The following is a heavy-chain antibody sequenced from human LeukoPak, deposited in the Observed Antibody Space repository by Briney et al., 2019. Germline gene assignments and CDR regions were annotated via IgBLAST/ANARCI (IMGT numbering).Heavy chain of an antibody. CDR1: GFTFDDYA. CDR2: ITWNSGNI. J-gene: IGHJ4*02. D-gene: IGHD3-10*01. V-gene: IGHV3-9*01. CDR3: AKELLSHYFGSGSYRATFDY. Sequence: PGWSLRLSCAASGFTFDDYAMHWVRQVPGKGLEWVSYITWNSGNIGYADSVKGRFTISRDNAKNSLYLEMTSLRTEDTALYYCAKELLSHYFGSGSYRATFDYRGQGTLVTVSS.